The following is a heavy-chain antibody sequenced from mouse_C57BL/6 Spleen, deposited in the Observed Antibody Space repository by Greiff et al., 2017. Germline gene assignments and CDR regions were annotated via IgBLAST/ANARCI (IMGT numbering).Heavy chain of an antibody. CDR3: ARSIYYDPSFAY. D-gene: IGHD2-4*01. V-gene: IGHV1-80*01. CDR2: IYPGDGDT. J-gene: IGHJ3*01. Sequence: QVQLQQSGAELVKPGASVKISCKASGYAFSSYWMNWVKQRPGKGLEGIGQIYPGDGDTNYNGKFKGKATLTADKSSSTAYMQLRCLTSEDSAVYFCARSIYYDPSFAYWGQGTLVTVSA. CDR1: GYAFSSYW.